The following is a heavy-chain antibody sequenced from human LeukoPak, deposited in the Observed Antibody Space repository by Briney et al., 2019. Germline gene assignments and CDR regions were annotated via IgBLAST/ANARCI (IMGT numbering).Heavy chain of an antibody. J-gene: IGHJ4*02. V-gene: IGHV4-31*03. Sequence: SQTLSLTCTVSGGSISNGDYYWSWTRQHPGKGLEWIGYIYYGGSTYYNPSLKSRVTISVDTSKNQFSLKLNSVTAADTAVYYCARTDSSGYRADYWGQGILVTVSS. CDR2: IYYGGST. CDR3: ARTDSSGYRADY. D-gene: IGHD3-22*01. CDR1: GGSISNGDYY.